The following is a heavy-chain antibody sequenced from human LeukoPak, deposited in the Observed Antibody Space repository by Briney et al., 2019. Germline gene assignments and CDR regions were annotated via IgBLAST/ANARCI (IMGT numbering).Heavy chain of an antibody. J-gene: IGHJ4*02. CDR3: ARESCSGGSCYSPY. Sequence: SETLSLTCAVYGGSFSGYYWSWIRQPPGKGLEWIGRIYTCGSTNYNPSLKSRVTMSVDTSKNQFSLKLSSVTAADTAVYYCARESCSGGSCYSPYWGQGTLVTVSS. V-gene: IGHV4-4*07. D-gene: IGHD2-15*01. CDR1: GGSFSGYY. CDR2: IYTCGST.